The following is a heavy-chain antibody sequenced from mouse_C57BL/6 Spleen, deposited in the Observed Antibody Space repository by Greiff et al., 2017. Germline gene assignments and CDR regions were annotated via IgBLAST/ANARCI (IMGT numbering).Heavy chain of an antibody. J-gene: IGHJ4*01. CDR2: IYPRSGNT. D-gene: IGHD1-1*01. V-gene: IGHV1-81*01. CDR1: GYTFTSYG. CDR3: ARTTVVAFYAMDY. Sequence: VKLVESGAELARPGASVKLSCKASGYTFTSYGISWVKQRTGQGLEWIGEIYPRSGNTYYNEKFKGKATLTADKSSSTAYMELRSLTSEDSAVYFCARTTVVAFYAMDYWGQGTSVTVSS.